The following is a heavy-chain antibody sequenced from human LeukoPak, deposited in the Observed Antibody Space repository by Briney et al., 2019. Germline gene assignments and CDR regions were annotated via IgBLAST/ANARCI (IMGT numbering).Heavy chain of an antibody. CDR2: ISPGDFDT. CDR1: GYSFTSYW. Sequence: GESLKISCKGSGYSFTSYWIGWVRQMPGKGLEWMGMISPGDFDTRYTPSFKGQVTISADKSISTAYLQWSSLKASDTAIYYCARHQGGMDVWGQGTAVTVSS. V-gene: IGHV5-51*01. J-gene: IGHJ6*02. CDR3: ARHQGGMDV.